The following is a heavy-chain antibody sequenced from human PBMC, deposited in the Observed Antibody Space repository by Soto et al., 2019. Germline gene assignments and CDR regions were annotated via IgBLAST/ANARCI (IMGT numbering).Heavy chain of an antibody. CDR2: IIPIFGPP. V-gene: IGHV1-69*13. CDR3: ARDLREYSSSSPFDYYYYGMDV. D-gene: IGHD6-6*01. Sequence: SVKVSFKASGGTFSTYAISWVRQAPGQGLEWMGGIIPIFGPPNYAQKFQGRVTITADESTSTDYMELSSLRSEDTAVYYCARDLREYSSSSPFDYYYYGMDVWG. CDR1: GGTFSTYA. J-gene: IGHJ6*01.